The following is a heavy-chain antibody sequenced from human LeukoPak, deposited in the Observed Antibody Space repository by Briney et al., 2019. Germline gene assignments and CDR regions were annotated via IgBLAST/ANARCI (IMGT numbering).Heavy chain of an antibody. D-gene: IGHD1-26*01. V-gene: IGHV3-74*03. J-gene: IGHJ4*02. CDR1: GFTFSSAW. Sequence: GGSLRLSCAASGFTFSSAWMHWVHQGPGTGLVWVSRITDDGTTTYADSVKGRFTVSRDNAKNTLYLQMNSLRAEDTAVYYCVRDRVGPDYWGQGTLVTVSS. CDR3: VRDRVGPDY. CDR2: ITDDGTT.